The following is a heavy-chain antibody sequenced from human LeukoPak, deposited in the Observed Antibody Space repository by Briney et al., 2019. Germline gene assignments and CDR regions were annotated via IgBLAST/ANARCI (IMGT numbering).Heavy chain of an antibody. D-gene: IGHD6-19*01. J-gene: IGHJ4*02. CDR1: GFTFSSYS. Sequence: PGGSLRLSCAASGFTFSSYSMNWVRQAPGKGLEWVSSISSSSSYIYYADSVKGRFTISRDNAKNSLYLQMNSLRAEDTAVYYCARVGYSSGCIDYWGQGTLVTVSS. V-gene: IGHV3-21*01. CDR3: ARVGYSSGCIDY. CDR2: ISSSSSYI.